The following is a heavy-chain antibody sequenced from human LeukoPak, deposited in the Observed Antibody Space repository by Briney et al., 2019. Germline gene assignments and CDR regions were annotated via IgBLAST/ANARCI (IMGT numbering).Heavy chain of an antibody. Sequence: GGSLRLSCAASGFTFSSYWMSWVRQAPGKGLEWVANIKKDGSEKYYVDSVKGRFTISRDNAKNSLYLQMNSLRAEDTAVYYCARDKIVGATHFDYWGQGALVTVSS. CDR2: IKKDGSEK. CDR3: ARDKIVGATHFDY. D-gene: IGHD1-26*01. J-gene: IGHJ4*02. V-gene: IGHV3-7*01. CDR1: GFTFSSYW.